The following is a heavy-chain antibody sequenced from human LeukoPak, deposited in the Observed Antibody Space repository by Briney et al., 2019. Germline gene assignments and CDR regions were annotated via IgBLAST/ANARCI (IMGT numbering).Heavy chain of an antibody. Sequence: SETLSLTCTVSAGSISSYYWSWIRQPAGKGLEWVGRIYTSGSTNYNPSLKSRVTMSVDTSKNQFSLKLSSVTAADTAVYYCARVGGGWPVDYYYMDVWGKGTTVTVSS. CDR3: ARVGGGWPVDYYYMDV. CDR1: AGSISSYY. J-gene: IGHJ6*03. D-gene: IGHD6-19*01. CDR2: IYTSGST. V-gene: IGHV4-4*07.